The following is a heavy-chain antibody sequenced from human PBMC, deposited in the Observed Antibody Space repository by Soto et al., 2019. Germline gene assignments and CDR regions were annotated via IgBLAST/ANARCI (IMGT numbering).Heavy chain of an antibody. CDR2: IYHTGTT. D-gene: IGHD7-27*01. J-gene: IGHJ4*02. V-gene: IGHV4-39*01. CDR3: ARHGDRSTESDY. Sequence: SETLSLTCTVSGGSISSPFYYWNWILQPPGEGLEWIGNIYHTGTTNYNPSLKSRVTISVDTSKNQFSLKLTSVTAADTAVYYCARHGDRSTESDYWGQGTLVTVSS. CDR1: GGSISSPFYY.